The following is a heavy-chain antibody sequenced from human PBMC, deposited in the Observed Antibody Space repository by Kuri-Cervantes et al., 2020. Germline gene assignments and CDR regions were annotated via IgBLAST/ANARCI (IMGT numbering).Heavy chain of an antibody. Sequence: GESLKTSCAASGFTFSSYGMHWVRQAPGKGLEWVAVIWYDGSNKYYADSVKGRFTISRDNSKNTLYLQMNSLRAEDTAVYYCAKEDYAMNYWGQGTLVTVSS. J-gene: IGHJ4*02. CDR2: IWYDGSNK. CDR1: GFTFSSYG. CDR3: AKEDYAMNY. D-gene: IGHD3-16*01. V-gene: IGHV3-33*06.